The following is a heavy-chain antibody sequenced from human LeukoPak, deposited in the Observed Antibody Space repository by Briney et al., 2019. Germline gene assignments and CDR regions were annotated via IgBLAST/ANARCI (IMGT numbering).Heavy chain of an antibody. D-gene: IGHD6-19*01. Sequence: GGSLRLSCAASGFTFSSYAMSWVRQVPGKGLEWVSAISGSGGSTYYADSVKGRFTISRDNSKNTLYLQMNSLRAEDTAVYYCAKDRVAVAGINWFDPWGQGTLVTVSS. V-gene: IGHV3-23*01. CDR1: GFTFSSYA. CDR3: AKDRVAVAGINWFDP. CDR2: ISGSGGST. J-gene: IGHJ5*02.